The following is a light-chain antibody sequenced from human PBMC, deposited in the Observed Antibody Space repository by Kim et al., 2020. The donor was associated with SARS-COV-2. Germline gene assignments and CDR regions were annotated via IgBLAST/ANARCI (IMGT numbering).Light chain of an antibody. Sequence: GPYVTVSYTGTRTDVGRFRFVSWNQQHPGKAPNLIIYDVTKLPSGVPVRFSCSKSGNTASLTGSGLQAEDEDDYYCSSYVGSNNYVFGTGTKVTVL. V-gene: IGLV2-8*01. J-gene: IGLJ1*01. CDR3: SSYVGSNNYV. CDR1: RTDVGRFRF. CDR2: DVT.